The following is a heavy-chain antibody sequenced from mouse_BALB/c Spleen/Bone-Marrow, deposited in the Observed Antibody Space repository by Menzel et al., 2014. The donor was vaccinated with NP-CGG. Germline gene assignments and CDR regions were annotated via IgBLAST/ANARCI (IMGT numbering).Heavy chain of an antibody. CDR1: GFNIKDTY. V-gene: IGHV14-3*02. CDR3: AYGSGYDYFDY. J-gene: IGHJ2*01. D-gene: IGHD1-1*01. CDR2: IDPANGNT. Sequence: EVKLMESGAELVKPGASVKLSCTASGFNIKDTYMHWVKQRPEQGLEWIGRIDPANGNTKYDPKFQGKATITADTSSNTAYLQLSSLTSEDTAVYYCAYGSGYDYFDYWGQGTTPTVSS.